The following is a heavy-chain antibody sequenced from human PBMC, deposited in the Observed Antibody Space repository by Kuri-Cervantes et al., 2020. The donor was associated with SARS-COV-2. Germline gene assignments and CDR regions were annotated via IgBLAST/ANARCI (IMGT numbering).Heavy chain of an antibody. J-gene: IGHJ4*02. Sequence: TLSLTCTVSGGSISSGDYYWSWIRQPPGKALEWLALIYWDDDKRYGPSLKSRLTITKDISKNQVVLTMTNMDPVDTATYYCAHRDFWSGSYDYWGQRTLVTVSS. CDR3: AHRDFWSGSYDY. CDR2: IYWDDDK. CDR1: GGSISSGDYY. V-gene: IGHV2-5*05. D-gene: IGHD3-3*01.